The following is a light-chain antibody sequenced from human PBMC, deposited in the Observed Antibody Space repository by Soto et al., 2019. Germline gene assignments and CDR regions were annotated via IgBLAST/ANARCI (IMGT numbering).Light chain of an antibody. CDR2: EGS. CDR3: QQSFSMSLT. CDR1: QSISDY. Sequence: DLQMTQSPSSLSASVGDRVTITCRASQSISDYLNWYQQKPGKAPNLLIYEGSILQSGVPSRFSGSGSGTDFTLTISSLRPEDLATYYCQQSFSMSLTFGGGTKVEIK. V-gene: IGKV1-39*01. J-gene: IGKJ4*01.